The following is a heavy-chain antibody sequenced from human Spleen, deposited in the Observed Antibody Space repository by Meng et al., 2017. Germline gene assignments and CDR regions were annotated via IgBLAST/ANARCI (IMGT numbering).Heavy chain of an antibody. Sequence: SETLSLTCAVYGGSFSGYYWSWIRQPPGKGLEWIGEINHSGSTNYNPSLKSRVTISLNTSKNQFSLKLTSVTAADTAVYYCAREEYYYAMDVWGQGTAVTVSS. V-gene: IGHV4-34*01. CDR3: AREEYYYAMDV. CDR1: GGSFSGYY. J-gene: IGHJ6*01. CDR2: INHSGST.